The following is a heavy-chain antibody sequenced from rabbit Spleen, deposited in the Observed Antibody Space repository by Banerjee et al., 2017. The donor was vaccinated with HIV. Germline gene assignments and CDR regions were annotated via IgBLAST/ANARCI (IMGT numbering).Heavy chain of an antibody. D-gene: IGHD4-2*01. V-gene: IGHV1S45*01. J-gene: IGHJ6*01. Sequence: QEQLVESGGGLVQPEGSLTLTCTASGFSFSSSYYMCWVRQAPGKGLEWIACIYGGNSGSTYYANWAKGRFTISKASSTTVTLQMTSLTAADTATYFCARDGGSNVYNAMDLWGQGTLVTVS. CDR2: IYGGNSGST. CDR1: GFSFSSSYY. CDR3: ARDGGSNVYNAMDL.